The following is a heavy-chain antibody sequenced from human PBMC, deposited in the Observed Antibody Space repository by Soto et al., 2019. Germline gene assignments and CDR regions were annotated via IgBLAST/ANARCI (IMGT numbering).Heavy chain of an antibody. CDR2: INGDGSST. CDR3: ASSPDY. CDR1: GFTFSSYW. V-gene: IGHV3-74*01. Sequence: PGGSLRLSCAASGFTFSSYWMHWVRQAPGKGLVWVSRINGDGSSTSYADSVEGRFTISRDNAKNTLYLQMNSLRAEDTAVYYCASSPDYWGQGTLVTVSS. J-gene: IGHJ4*02.